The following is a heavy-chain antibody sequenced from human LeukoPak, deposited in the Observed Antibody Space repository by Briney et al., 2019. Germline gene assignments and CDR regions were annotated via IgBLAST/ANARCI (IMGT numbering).Heavy chain of an antibody. CDR2: IYYSGST. CDR1: GGSISSYY. V-gene: IGHV4-59*08. J-gene: IGHJ3*02. Sequence: SETLSLTCTVSGGSISSYYWSWIRQPPGKGLEWIGYIYYSGSTNYNPSLKSRVTISVDTSKNQFSLKLSSVTAADTAVYYCARGTLAAPRLGAFDIWGQGTMVTVSS. CDR3: ARGTLAAPRLGAFDI. D-gene: IGHD6-13*01.